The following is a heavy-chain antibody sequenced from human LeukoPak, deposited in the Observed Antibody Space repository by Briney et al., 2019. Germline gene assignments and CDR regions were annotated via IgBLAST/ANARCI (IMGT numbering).Heavy chain of an antibody. V-gene: IGHV1-2*02. CDR3: AREVTTFNWFDP. CDR1: GYTFTGYY. D-gene: IGHD4-17*01. CDR2: INPNSGGT. J-gene: IGHJ5*02. Sequence: ASVKVSCKASGYTFTGYYMHWVRQAPGQGLEWMGWINPNSGGTNYAQKFQGRVTMTRDTSISTAYMELSRLRSDDTAVYYCAREVTTFNWFDPWGQGTLVTVSS.